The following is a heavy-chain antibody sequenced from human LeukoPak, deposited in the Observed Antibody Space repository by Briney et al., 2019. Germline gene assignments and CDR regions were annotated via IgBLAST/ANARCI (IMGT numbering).Heavy chain of an antibody. CDR3: ARLTGTTGFDY. D-gene: IGHD1-1*01. CDR2: IKQDGSDK. CDR1: GFPFSSCW. V-gene: IGHV3-7*01. J-gene: IGHJ4*02. Sequence: GGSLRLSCAASGFPFSSCWMSWVRQAPGKGLEWVANIKQDGSDKYYVDSVKGRFTISRDNAKNSLYLQPNSLRADDTAVYYCARLTGTTGFDYWGQGTLVTVSS.